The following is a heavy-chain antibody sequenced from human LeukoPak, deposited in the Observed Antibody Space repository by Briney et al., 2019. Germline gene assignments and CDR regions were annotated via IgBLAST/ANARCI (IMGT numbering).Heavy chain of an antibody. CDR3: ARRIAVAGTVWFDH. D-gene: IGHD6-19*01. Sequence: SGXVSCKASGGTFISYAISWVRQAPGQGLEWRGRIIPIFGIANYAQKFQGRVTITADKSTSTDYMELSSLRSADTAVYYCARRIAVAGTVWFDHWGQGTLVTVSS. V-gene: IGHV1-69*04. J-gene: IGHJ5*02. CDR1: GGTFISYA. CDR2: IIPIFGIA.